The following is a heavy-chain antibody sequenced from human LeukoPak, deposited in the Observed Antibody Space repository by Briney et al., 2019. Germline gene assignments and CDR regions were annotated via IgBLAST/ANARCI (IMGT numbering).Heavy chain of an antibody. Sequence: SGGSLRLSCAASGFTFSSYSMNWVRQAPGKGLEWVSSISSSSYIYYADSVKGRFTISRDDAKNSLYLQMNSLRAEDTAVYYCARGPVLRYFDWLSPPELFVDYWGQGTLVTVSS. D-gene: IGHD3-9*01. CDR1: GFTFSSYS. J-gene: IGHJ4*02. V-gene: IGHV3-21*01. CDR3: ARGPVLRYFDWLSPPELFVDY. CDR2: ISSSSYI.